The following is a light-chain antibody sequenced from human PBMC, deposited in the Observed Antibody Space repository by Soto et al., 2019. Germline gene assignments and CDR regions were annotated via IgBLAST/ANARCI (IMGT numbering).Light chain of an antibody. CDR2: DVA. V-gene: IGLV2-11*01. CDR3: CSYVGGDTVI. CDR1: SRDVGFSNY. J-gene: IGLJ1*01. Sequence: QSAPTQPRSVSGSPGQTVTISCTGTSRDVGFSNYISWYQQHPGEAPKLVIYDVAQRPSGVPDRLSGSRSGKTASLTISGLQPDDEGDYYCCSYVGGDTVIFGSGTKLTVL.